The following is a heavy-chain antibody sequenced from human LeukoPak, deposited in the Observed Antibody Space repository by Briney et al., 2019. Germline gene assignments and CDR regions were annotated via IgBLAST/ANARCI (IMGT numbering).Heavy chain of an antibody. CDR3: TAATNIGYCSSTSCYQSY. CDR1: GFTFSIYA. D-gene: IGHD2-2*01. V-gene: IGHV3-23*01. J-gene: IGHJ4*02. Sequence: PGGSLRLSCAASGFTFSIYAMSWVRQAPGKGLEWVSAISGSGGSTYYADSVKGRFTISRDNSKNTLYLQMNSLRAEDTAVYYSTAATNIGYCSSTSCYQSYWGQGTLVTVSS. CDR2: ISGSGGST.